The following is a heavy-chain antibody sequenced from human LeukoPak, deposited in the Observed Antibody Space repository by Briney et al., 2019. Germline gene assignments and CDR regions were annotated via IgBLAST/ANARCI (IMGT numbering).Heavy chain of an antibody. J-gene: IGHJ4*02. D-gene: IGHD2-15*01. CDR1: GFTFSIYA. Sequence: PGGSLRLSCAASGFTFSIYAMTWVRQAPGKGLEWVSAISGSGAITYYADSVKGRFTISRDNSKNTLYLQMNSLRAEDTAVYYYAKGGYCRGGSCYPGYYFDYWGQGTLVTVSS. CDR3: AKGGYCRGGSCYPGYYFDY. CDR2: ISGSGAIT. V-gene: IGHV3-23*01.